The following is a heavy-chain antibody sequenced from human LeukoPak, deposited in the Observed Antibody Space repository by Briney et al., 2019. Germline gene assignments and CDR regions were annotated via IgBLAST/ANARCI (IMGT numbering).Heavy chain of an antibody. J-gene: IGHJ4*02. D-gene: IGHD3-16*02. CDR3: ARGNPDDYVWGSYRLDY. Sequence: SETLSLTCTVSGGSISSGDYYWRWIRQPPGKGLEWIGYIYYSGSTYYNPSLKSRVTISVDTSKNQFSLKLSSVTAADTAVYYCARGNPDDYVWGSYRLDYWGQGTLVTVSS. V-gene: IGHV4-30-4*01. CDR2: IYYSGST. CDR1: GGSISSGDYY.